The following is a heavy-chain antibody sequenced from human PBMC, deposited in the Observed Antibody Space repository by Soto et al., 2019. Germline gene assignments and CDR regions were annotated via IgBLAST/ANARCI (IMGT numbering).Heavy chain of an antibody. CDR1: GDSVSSNSAA. Sequence: SQTLSLTCAISGDSVSSNSAAWNWIRPSPSRGLEWLGRTYYRSKWYNDYAVSVKSRITINPDTSKNQFSLQLNSVTPEDTAVYYCARDRGYNWNPIDYWGQGTLVTVSS. CDR2: TYYRSKWYN. CDR3: ARDRGYNWNPIDY. V-gene: IGHV6-1*01. D-gene: IGHD1-20*01. J-gene: IGHJ4*02.